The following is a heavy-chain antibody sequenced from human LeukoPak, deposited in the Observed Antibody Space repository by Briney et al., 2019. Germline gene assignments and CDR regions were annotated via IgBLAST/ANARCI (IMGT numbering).Heavy chain of an antibody. V-gene: IGHV4-61*02. CDR1: GGSISSGSYY. CDR3: ARDHIVATIGYFDY. Sequence: PSETLSLTCTVSGGSISSGSYYWSWIRQPAGKGLEWIGRIYTSGSTNYNPSLKSRVTISVDTSKNQFPLKPSSVTAADTAVYYCARDHIVATIGYFDYWGQGTLVTVSS. J-gene: IGHJ4*02. CDR2: IYTSGST. D-gene: IGHD5-12*01.